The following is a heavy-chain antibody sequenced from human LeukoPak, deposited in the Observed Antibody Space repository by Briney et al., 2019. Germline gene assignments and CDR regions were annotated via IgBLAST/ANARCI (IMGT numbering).Heavy chain of an antibody. CDR3: GKDVKFNRLNYFDY. CDR2: ISWNSGSI. J-gene: IGHJ4*02. CDR1: GFPFSSYG. V-gene: IGHV3-9*01. Sequence: GGSLRLSCAASGFPFSSYGMHWVRQAPGKGLEWVSGISWNSGSIGYADSVKGRFTISRDNAKNSLYLQMKSLRAEDTALYYCGKDVKFNRLNYFDYWGQGTLVTVSS. D-gene: IGHD6-25*01.